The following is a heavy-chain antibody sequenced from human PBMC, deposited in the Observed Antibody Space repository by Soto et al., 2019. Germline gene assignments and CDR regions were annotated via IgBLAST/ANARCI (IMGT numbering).Heavy chain of an antibody. Sequence: SETLSLTCTVSGGSSSSTSYYWGWIRQPPGKGLEWIGSIYSSGNTYYNPSPKSRVTISVDTSKSHLSLKLSSVTAADTAFYYSPGQIYQSRSYYFPYWGQGTLVTVSS. V-gene: IGHV4-39*01. CDR3: PGQIYQSRSYYFPY. CDR1: GGSSSSTSYY. J-gene: IGHJ4*02. CDR2: IYSSGNT. D-gene: IGHD3-22*01.